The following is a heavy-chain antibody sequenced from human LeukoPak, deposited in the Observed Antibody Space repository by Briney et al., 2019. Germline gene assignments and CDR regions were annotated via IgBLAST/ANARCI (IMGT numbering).Heavy chain of an antibody. CDR1: GFTFSSYW. Sequence: GGSLRLSCAASGFTFSSYWMHWVRQAPGKGLVWVSRINSDGSTTSYADSVRGRFTISRDSAKNTLYLQMNSLTAEDTAVYYCARGGGAAAADNWFDPWGQGTLVTVSS. CDR3: ARGGGAAAADNWFDP. V-gene: IGHV3-74*01. CDR2: INSDGSTT. D-gene: IGHD6-13*01. J-gene: IGHJ5*02.